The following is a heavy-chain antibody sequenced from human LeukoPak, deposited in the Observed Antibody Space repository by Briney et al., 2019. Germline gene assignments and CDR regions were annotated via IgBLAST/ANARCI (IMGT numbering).Heavy chain of an antibody. D-gene: IGHD3-9*01. J-gene: IGHJ6*03. Sequence: SETLSLTCAVYGGSFSGYYWSWIRQPPGKGLEWIGEINHSGSTNYNPSLKSRVTISVDTSKNQFSLKLSSVTAADTAVYYCARGYTKLLRYFDWLLYPTNYYYYYYMDVWGKGTTVTVSS. CDR1: GGSFSGYY. V-gene: IGHV4-34*01. CDR2: INHSGST. CDR3: ARGYTKLLRYFDWLLYPTNYYYYYYMDV.